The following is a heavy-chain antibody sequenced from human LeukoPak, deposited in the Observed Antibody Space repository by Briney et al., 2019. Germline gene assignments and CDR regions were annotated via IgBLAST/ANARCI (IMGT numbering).Heavy chain of an antibody. J-gene: IGHJ4*02. CDR1: GGSISSYY. CDR2: IYYSGST. Sequence: SETLSLTCTVSGGSISSYYWSWIRQPPGKGLEWIGYIYYSGSTNYNPSLKSRVTISVDTSKNQFSLKLSSVTAADTAVYYCAREYSSIWYYFDSWGQGTLVTVSS. V-gene: IGHV4-59*01. D-gene: IGHD6-13*01. CDR3: AREYSSIWYYFDS.